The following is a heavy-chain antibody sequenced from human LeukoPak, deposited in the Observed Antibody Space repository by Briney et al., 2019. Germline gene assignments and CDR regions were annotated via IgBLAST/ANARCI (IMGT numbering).Heavy chain of an antibody. D-gene: IGHD6-19*01. V-gene: IGHV4-4*02. J-gene: IGHJ2*01. CDR1: GLSISSSNW. CDR3: ARVENGAPWLVPERWYFDL. Sequence: SGTLSLTCAVSGLSISSSNWGSGVRQPPGRGLVWVGEIYHSGSNNYNPSLKNRVTISVDKSKNQFSLKLSSVTAADTAVYYCARVENGAPWLVPERWYFDLWGRGTLVTVSS. CDR2: IYHSGSN.